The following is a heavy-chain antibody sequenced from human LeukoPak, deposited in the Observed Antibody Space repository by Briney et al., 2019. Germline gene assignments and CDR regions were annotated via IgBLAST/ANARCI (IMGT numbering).Heavy chain of an antibody. D-gene: IGHD6-6*01. CDR1: GGSISSYY. V-gene: IGHV4-4*07. Sequence: SETLSLTCTVSGGSISSYYWSWIRQPAGKGLEWIGRIYTSGSTNYNPSLKSRVTIPVDTSKNQFSLKLSSVTAADTAVYYCARGLVARQYFDYWGQGTLVTVSS. CDR3: ARGLVARQYFDY. J-gene: IGHJ4*02. CDR2: IYTSGST.